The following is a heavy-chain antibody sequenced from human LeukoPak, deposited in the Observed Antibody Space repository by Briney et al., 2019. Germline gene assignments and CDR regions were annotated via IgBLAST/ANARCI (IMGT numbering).Heavy chain of an antibody. V-gene: IGHV3-53*01. J-gene: IGHJ4*02. D-gene: IGHD6-19*01. Sequence: PGGSLRRSCAASGFTVSTNYMSWVRQAPGKGLEWVSVFYSGGDRYYADSVKGRFTISRDNSKNTVYLQMNSLRPEDTAVYYCARNSVAGTGNYWGQGTLVTVSS. CDR2: FYSGGDR. CDR3: ARNSVAGTGNY. CDR1: GFTVSTNY.